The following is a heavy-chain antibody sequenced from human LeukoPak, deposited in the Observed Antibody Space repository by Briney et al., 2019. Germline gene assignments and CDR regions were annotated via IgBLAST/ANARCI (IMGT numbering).Heavy chain of an antibody. CDR2: INHSGST. Sequence: PSETQSLTCAVYGGSFSGYYWSWIRQPPGKGLEWIGEINHSGSTNYNPSLKSRVTISVDTSKNQFSLKLSSVTAADTAVYYCARGGSSTWRYYYYYMDVWGKGTTVTVSS. J-gene: IGHJ6*03. D-gene: IGHD6-6*01. CDR1: GGSFSGYY. V-gene: IGHV4-34*01. CDR3: ARGGSSTWRYYYYYMDV.